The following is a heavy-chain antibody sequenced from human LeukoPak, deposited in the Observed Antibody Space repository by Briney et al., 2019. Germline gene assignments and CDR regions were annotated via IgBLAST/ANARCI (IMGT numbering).Heavy chain of an antibody. CDR1: GFTFSSYG. Sequence: GGSLRLSCAASGFTFSSYGMHWVRQAPGKGLEWVAVIWYDGSNKYYADSVKGRFTISRDNSKSTLYLQMNSLRAEDTAVYYCARDRGVYGDYVFDYWGQGTLVTVSS. CDR3: ARDRGVYGDYVFDY. V-gene: IGHV3-33*01. D-gene: IGHD4-17*01. CDR2: IWYDGSNK. J-gene: IGHJ4*02.